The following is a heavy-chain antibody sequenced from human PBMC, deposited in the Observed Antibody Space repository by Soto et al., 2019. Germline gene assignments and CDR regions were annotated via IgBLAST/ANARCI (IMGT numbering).Heavy chain of an antibody. CDR2: IYYSGST. J-gene: IGHJ4*02. V-gene: IGHV4-59*01. CDR1: GGSISSYY. D-gene: IGHD1-26*01. CDR3: ARSPGIYFAY. Sequence: SETLPLTCTVSGGSISSYYWSWIRQPPGKGLEWIGYIYYSGSTNYNPSLKSRVAISVDTSKNQFSLKLNSVTAADTALYYCARSPGIYFAYWGQGVMVTVSS.